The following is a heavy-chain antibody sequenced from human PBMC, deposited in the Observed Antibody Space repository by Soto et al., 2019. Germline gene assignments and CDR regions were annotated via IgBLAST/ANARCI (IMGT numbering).Heavy chain of an antibody. Sequence: TLAFTCTVSGGCMSSGGYSRSWIRQTPGKGLEWIGYIYPTVKTYYNPSLKNRATLSIDTPQNQFSLQLTSVTAANTAVYYCASDPTGRAPRWGVWDNVTRGTASS. CDR2: IYPTVKT. CDR1: GGCMSSGGYS. D-gene: IGHD3-16*01. J-gene: IGHJ6*04. CDR3: ASDPTGRAPRWGV. V-gene: IGHV4-30-2*01.